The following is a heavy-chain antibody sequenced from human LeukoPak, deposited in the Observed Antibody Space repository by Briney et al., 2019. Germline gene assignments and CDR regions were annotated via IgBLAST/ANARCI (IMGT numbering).Heavy chain of an antibody. Sequence: PGGSLRLSCAASGFTFSSYSMNWVRQAPGEGLGWGSSISSSSSYIYYADSVKGRFTISRDNAKNSLYLQMNSLRAEDTAVYYCARTVITTMRRFDYWGQGTLVTVSS. D-gene: IGHD3-22*01. J-gene: IGHJ4*02. CDR1: GFTFSSYS. V-gene: IGHV3-21*01. CDR2: ISSSSSYI. CDR3: ARTVITTMRRFDY.